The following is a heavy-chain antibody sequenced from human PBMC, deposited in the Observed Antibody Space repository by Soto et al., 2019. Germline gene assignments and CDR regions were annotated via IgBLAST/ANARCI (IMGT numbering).Heavy chain of an antibody. CDR1: GFICSSYD. CDR3: AKATATGGGAFDI. J-gene: IGHJ3*02. D-gene: IGHD2-8*02. CDR2: ILVAGST. Sequence: PGGSLRLSCAASGFICSSYDMSWVRQAPGKGLEWVSTILVAGSTHYEDSVKGRFTISRDRSKNTLYLQMSSLTAGDTAVYYCAKATATGGGAFDICGQGTMVT. V-gene: IGHV3-23*01.